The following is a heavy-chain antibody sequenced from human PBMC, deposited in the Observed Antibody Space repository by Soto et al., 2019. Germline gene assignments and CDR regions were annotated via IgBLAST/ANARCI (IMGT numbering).Heavy chain of an antibody. CDR1: GYSISSSNW. D-gene: IGHD1-26*01. J-gene: IGHJ4*02. Sequence: TSETLSLTCAVSGYSISSSNWWGWIRQPPGKGLEWIGYIYYSGTTYYNPSLKSRVTTSVDTSKNQFSLKLTSVTAVDTAVYYCARREIQGPIDYWGQGTLVTLSS. V-gene: IGHV4-28*01. CDR2: IYYSGTT. CDR3: ARREIQGPIDY.